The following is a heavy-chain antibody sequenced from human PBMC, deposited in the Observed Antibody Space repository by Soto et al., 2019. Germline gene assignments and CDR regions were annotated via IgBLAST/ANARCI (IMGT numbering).Heavy chain of an antibody. D-gene: IGHD3-9*01. CDR1: GFTFSSYA. J-gene: IGHJ4*02. Sequence: GSLRLSCAASGFTFSSYAMSWVRQAPGKGLEWVSAISGSGGSTYYADSVKGRFTISRDNSKNTLYLQMNSLRAEDTAVYYCAKAPHYDILTGLWFDYWGQGTLVTVSS. V-gene: IGHV3-23*01. CDR2: ISGSGGST. CDR3: AKAPHYDILTGLWFDY.